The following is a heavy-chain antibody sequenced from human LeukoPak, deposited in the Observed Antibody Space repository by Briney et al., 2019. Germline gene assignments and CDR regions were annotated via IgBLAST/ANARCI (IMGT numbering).Heavy chain of an antibody. CDR3: AKDRDYGDYPSAYYYYMDV. CDR2: IRYDGTNK. D-gene: IGHD4-17*01. V-gene: IGHV3-30*02. CDR1: GFTFSTYG. Sequence: GGSLRLSCAASGFTFSTYGIHRVRQAPGKGLEWVAFIRYDGTNKWYADSVKGRFTISRDNSKNMLYLQMNSLRAEDTAVYHCAKDRDYGDYPSAYYYYMDVWGKGTTVTVSS. J-gene: IGHJ6*03.